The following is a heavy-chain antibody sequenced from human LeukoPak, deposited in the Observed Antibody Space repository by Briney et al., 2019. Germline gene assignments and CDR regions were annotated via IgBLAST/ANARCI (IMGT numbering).Heavy chain of an antibody. D-gene: IGHD6-19*01. CDR1: GGSISGHY. CDR2: INYSGST. J-gene: IGHJ4*02. CDR3: ARLVGGRAWYYFDY. Sequence: NPSETLSLTCAVSGGSISGHYWGWIRQPPGKGLEYIGYINYSGSTNYNPSLKSRLTISVDTSKNQFSLRLSSGTATDSAVYFWARLVGGRAWYYFDYWGQGSLVTVSS. V-gene: IGHV4-59*11.